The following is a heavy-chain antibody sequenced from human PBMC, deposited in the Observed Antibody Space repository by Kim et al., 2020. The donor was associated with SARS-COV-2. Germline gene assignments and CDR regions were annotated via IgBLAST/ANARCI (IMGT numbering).Heavy chain of an antibody. Sequence: SETLSLTCTVSGGSISSSSYYWGWIRQPPGKGLEWIGSIYYSGSTYYNPSLKSRVTISVDTSKNQFSLKLSSVTAADTAVYYCASPLGYCSGGSCYQGAFDIWGQGTMVTVSS. CDR1: GGSISSSSYY. V-gene: IGHV4-39*01. CDR3: ASPLGYCSGGSCYQGAFDI. CDR2: IYYSGST. D-gene: IGHD2-15*01. J-gene: IGHJ3*02.